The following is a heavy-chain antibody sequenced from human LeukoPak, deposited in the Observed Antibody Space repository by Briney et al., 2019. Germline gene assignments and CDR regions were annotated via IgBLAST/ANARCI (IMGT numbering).Heavy chain of an antibody. D-gene: IGHD6-19*01. V-gene: IGHV4-59*05. CDR2: IYYSGST. CDR1: GGSISSYY. CDR3: ARQRDSSGWYGDFDY. J-gene: IGHJ4*02. Sequence: SETLSLTCTVSGGSISSYYWSWIRQPPGKGLEWIGSIYYSGSTYYNPSLKSRVTISVDTSKNQFSLKLSSVTAADTAVYYCARQRDSSGWYGDFDYWGQGTLVTVSS.